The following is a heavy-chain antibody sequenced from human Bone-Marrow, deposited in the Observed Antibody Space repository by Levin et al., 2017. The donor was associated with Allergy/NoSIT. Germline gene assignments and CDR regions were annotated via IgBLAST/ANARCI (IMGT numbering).Heavy chain of an antibody. D-gene: IGHD6-13*01. CDR3: ARCRSSSWVHYYYMDV. CDR1: GGTFSSYA. V-gene: IGHV1-69*13. Sequence: SVKVSCKASGGTFSSYAISWVRQAPGQGLEWMGGIIPIFGTANYAQKFQGRVTITADESTSTAYMELSSLRSEDTAVYYCARCRSSSWVHYYYMDVWGKGTTVTVSS. CDR2: IIPIFGTA. J-gene: IGHJ6*03.